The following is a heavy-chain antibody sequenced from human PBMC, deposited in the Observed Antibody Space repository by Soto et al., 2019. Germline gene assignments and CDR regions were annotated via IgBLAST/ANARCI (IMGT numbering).Heavy chain of an antibody. J-gene: IGHJ6*02. Sequence: VGSLRLSCAASGFTFSSYAMHWVRQAPGKGLEWVAVISYDGSNKYYADSVKGRFTISRDNSKNTLYLQMNSLRAEDTAVYYCAREDTAMVVGYYGMDVWGQGTTVTVSS. CDR3: AREDTAMVVGYYGMDV. CDR2: ISYDGSNK. V-gene: IGHV3-30-3*01. CDR1: GFTFSSYA. D-gene: IGHD5-18*01.